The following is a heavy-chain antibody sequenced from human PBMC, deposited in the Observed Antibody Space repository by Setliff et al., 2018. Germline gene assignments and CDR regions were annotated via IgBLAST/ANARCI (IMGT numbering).Heavy chain of an antibody. CDR2: IYHSGST. CDR1: GYPISSGYY. D-gene: IGHD2-15*01. CDR3: AREWVVHPKYNWFDP. Sequence: SETLSLTCAVSGYPISSGYYWGWIRQPPGKGLEWIGSIYHSGSTYYNPSLKSRVTISVDTSKTQFSLKLSSVTAADTAVYYCAREWVVHPKYNWFDPWGQGTRVTV. J-gene: IGHJ5*02. V-gene: IGHV4-38-2*02.